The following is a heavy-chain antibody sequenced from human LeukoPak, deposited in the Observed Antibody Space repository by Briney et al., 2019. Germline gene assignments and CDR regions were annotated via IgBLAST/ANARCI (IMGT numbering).Heavy chain of an antibody. D-gene: IGHD4-17*01. Sequence: ASVKVSCKASGYTFTSYAMHWVRQAPGQRLEWMGWINAGNGNTKYSQKFQGRVTITRDTSASTAYMELSSLRSEDTAVYYCEITHDYGDYFDYWGQGTLVTVSS. J-gene: IGHJ4*02. CDR1: GYTFTSYA. CDR2: INAGNGNT. CDR3: EITHDYGDYFDY. V-gene: IGHV1-3*01.